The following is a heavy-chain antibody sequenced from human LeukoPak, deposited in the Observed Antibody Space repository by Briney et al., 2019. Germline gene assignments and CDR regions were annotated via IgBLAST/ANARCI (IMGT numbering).Heavy chain of an antibody. Sequence: PSETLSLTCTVSGGSISGYYWTWIRQPPGKGLAWIGYIYYTGSTNYNPSLKSRVTISVDTSKNQFSLNLSSVTAADTALYYCARFDRDGYNLDYWGQGTLVTVSS. V-gene: IGHV4-59*01. CDR2: IYYTGST. J-gene: IGHJ4*02. CDR3: ARFDRDGYNLDY. D-gene: IGHD5-24*01. CDR1: GGSISGYY.